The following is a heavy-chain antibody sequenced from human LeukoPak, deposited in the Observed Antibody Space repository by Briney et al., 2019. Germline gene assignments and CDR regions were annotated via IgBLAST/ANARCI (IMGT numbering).Heavy chain of an antibody. CDR2: IFHSGST. CDR1: GGSIKSHF. J-gene: IGHJ4*02. Sequence: MPSETLSLTCTVSGGSIKSHFWSWVRQPPGKRLEWIGYIFHSGSTNYNPSLKSRVTISVDTSKNQSSLKLSSVTAADTAVYYCARDLWFGESGDYWGQGTLVTVSS. D-gene: IGHD3-10*01. V-gene: IGHV4-59*11. CDR3: ARDLWFGESGDY.